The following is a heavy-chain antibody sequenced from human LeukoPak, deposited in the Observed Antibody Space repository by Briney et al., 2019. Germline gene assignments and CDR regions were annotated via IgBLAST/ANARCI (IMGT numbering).Heavy chain of an antibody. J-gene: IGHJ6*02. V-gene: IGHV3-7*01. CDR3: ARDADYYDSSGYYWYSNYGMDV. Sequence: QSGGSLRLSCAASGFTFSSYWMSWVRQAPGKGLEWVANIKQDGSEKYYVDSVKGRFTISRDNAKNSLYLQMNSLRAEDTAVYYCARDADYYDSSGYYWYSNYGMDVWGQGTTVTVSS. CDR2: IKQDGSEK. CDR1: GFTFSSYW. D-gene: IGHD3-22*01.